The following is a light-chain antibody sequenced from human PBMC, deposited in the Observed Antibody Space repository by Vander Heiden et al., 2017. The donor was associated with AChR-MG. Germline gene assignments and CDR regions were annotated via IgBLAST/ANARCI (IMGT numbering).Light chain of an antibody. J-gene: IGKJ1*01. CDR2: GAS. CDR1: QSVSSGY. CDR3: QQYGSP. Sequence: EIVLTQSPGTLPLSPGERATLSCRASQSVSSGYLAWYQQKPCQAPRLLIYGASSRATGIPDRFSGSGSGTDFTLTISRLEPEDFAVYYCQQYGSPFGQGTKVEIK. V-gene: IGKV3-20*01.